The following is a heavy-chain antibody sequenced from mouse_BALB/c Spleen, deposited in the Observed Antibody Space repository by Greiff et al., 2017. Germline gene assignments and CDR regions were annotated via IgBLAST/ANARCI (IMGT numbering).Heavy chain of an antibody. V-gene: IGHV1-80*01. J-gene: IGHJ1*01. D-gene: IGHD3-1*01. Sequence: VQLQQSGAELVRPGSSVKISCKASGYAFSSYWMNWVKQRPGQGLEWIGQIYPGDGDTNYNGKFKGKATLTADKSSSTAYMQLSSLTSEDSAVYFCAKKGAWYFDVWGAGTTVTVSS. CDR3: AKKGAWYFDV. CDR1: GYAFSSYW. CDR2: IYPGDGDT.